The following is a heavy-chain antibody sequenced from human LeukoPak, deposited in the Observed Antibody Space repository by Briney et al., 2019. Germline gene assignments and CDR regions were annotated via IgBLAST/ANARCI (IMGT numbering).Heavy chain of an antibody. J-gene: IGHJ4*02. D-gene: IGHD5-12*01. Sequence: GASVKVSCKASGYTFTSYAMHWVRQAPGQRLEWMGWINAGNGNTKYSQKFQGRVTITRDTSASTACMELSSLRSEDTAVYYCARDQGYSGYDFYSDYWGQGTLVTVSS. CDR3: ARDQGYSGYDFYSDY. CDR1: GYTFTSYA. CDR2: INAGNGNT. V-gene: IGHV1-3*01.